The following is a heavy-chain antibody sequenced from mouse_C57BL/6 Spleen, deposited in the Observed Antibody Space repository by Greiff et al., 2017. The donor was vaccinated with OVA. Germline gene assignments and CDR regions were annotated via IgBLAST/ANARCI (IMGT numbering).Heavy chain of an antibody. CDR1: GFSFNTSG. CDR3: VRQGFAY. CDR2: IRSKNNNYAS. J-gene: IGHJ3*01. V-gene: IGHV10-1*01. Sequence: EVKLVESGGGLVQPKGSLKLSCAASGFSFNTSGLNWVRQAPGKGMEWVARIRSKNNNYASYYTDSVKDRITITRDDSESMLYLQMNNLKTEDTAMYYCVRQGFAYWGQGTLVTVSA.